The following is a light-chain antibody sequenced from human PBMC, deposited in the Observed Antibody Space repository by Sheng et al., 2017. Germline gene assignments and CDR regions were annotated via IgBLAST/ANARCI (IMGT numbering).Light chain of an antibody. J-gene: IGLJ1*01. CDR1: SSNIGTGYD. CDR3: QSYDSNLSGSYV. V-gene: IGLV1-40*01. CDR2: GNS. Sequence: QSVLTQPPSVSGAPGQRVTISCTGTSSNIGTGYDVHWYQHLPGRAPKLLIFGNSNRPSGVPARFSGFKSGTSASLAITGLQAEDEADYYCQSYDSNLSGSYVFGTETKVTVL.